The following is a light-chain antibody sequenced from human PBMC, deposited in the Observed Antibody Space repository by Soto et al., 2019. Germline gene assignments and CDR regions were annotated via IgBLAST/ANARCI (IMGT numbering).Light chain of an antibody. CDR2: GAS. V-gene: IGKV3-20*01. CDR3: QQYTGPPTT. J-gene: IGKJ5*01. CDR1: QTVSSNY. Sequence: ELILTQSPDTLSLSPGERATLSCRASQTVSSNYLAWCQQRPGQAPRLIIYGASTRAAGIPDRFSGSGSGTDLTITITRLEPEDAEVYFCQQYTGPPTTFGQGTRLEI.